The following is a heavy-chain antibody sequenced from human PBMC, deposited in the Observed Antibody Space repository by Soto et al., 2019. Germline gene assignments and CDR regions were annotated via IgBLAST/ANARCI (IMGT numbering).Heavy chain of an antibody. V-gene: IGHV3-30-3*01. CDR1: GFTFSSYA. CDR3: ARDLDGDYVKDYYYYGMDV. J-gene: IGHJ6*02. D-gene: IGHD4-17*01. Sequence: PGGSLRLSCAASGFTFSSYAMHWVRQAPGKGLEWVAVISYDGSNKYYADSVKGRFTISRDNSKNTLYLQMNSLRAEDTAVYYCARDLDGDYVKDYYYYGMDVWGQGTKVTVSS. CDR2: ISYDGSNK.